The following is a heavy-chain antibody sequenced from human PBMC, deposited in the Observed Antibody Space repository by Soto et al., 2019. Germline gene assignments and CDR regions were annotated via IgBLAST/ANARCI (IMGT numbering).Heavy chain of an antibody. CDR1: GGSISSGGYY. Sequence: QVQLQESGPGLVKPSQTLSLTCTVSGGSISSGGYYWSWIRQHPGKGLEWIGYIYYSGSTYYNPSLKSRVTISVDTSKNQFSLKLSSVTAADTAVYYCARESLQEYCSSTSCKVPLYYYYMDVWGKGTTVTVSS. D-gene: IGHD2-2*01. V-gene: IGHV4-31*03. CDR2: IYYSGST. CDR3: ARESLQEYCSSTSCKVPLYYYYMDV. J-gene: IGHJ6*03.